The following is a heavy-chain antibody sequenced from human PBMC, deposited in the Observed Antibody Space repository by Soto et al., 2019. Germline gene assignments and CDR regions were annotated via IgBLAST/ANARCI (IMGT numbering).Heavy chain of an antibody. D-gene: IGHD3-3*01. CDR1: GGSFSGYY. V-gene: IGHV4-34*01. Sequence: PSETLSLTCAVYGGSFSGYYWSWIRQPPGKGLEWIGEINHYGSTNQNPSLKSRVTLSIDTSKNQVSLKLRSVTAADTAVYYCASPRQGNYDFLSGYYALDYWGQGTLVTVLL. J-gene: IGHJ4*02. CDR3: ASPRQGNYDFLSGYYALDY. CDR2: INHYGST.